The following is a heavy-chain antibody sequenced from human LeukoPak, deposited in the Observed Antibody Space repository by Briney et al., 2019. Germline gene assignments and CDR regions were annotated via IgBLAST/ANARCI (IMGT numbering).Heavy chain of an antibody. D-gene: IGHD4-23*01. CDR2: IYSGGST. CDR1: GFTVSSDS. CDR3: ARRAGGYSHPYDY. V-gene: IGHV3-53*01. J-gene: IGHJ4*02. Sequence: GGSLRLSCTVSGFTVSSDSMSWVRQAPGKGLEWVSFIYSGGSTHYSDSVKGRFTISRDISKNTLYLQMNSLRAEDTAVYYCARRAGGYSHPYDYWGQGILVTVSS.